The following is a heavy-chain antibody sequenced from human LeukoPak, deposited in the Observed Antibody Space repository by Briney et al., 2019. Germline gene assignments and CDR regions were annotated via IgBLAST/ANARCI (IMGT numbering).Heavy chain of an antibody. Sequence: PGGSLRLSCAASRFTFRNAWLSWVRQAPGKGLEWVGRIKSKTNGGTTDFAAPMKGRFTISREDSKNTLYLQMNSLKTEDTAVYYCTLNYDSSGALFDYWGQGTLVTVSS. CDR3: TLNYDSSGALFDY. CDR1: RFTFRNAW. J-gene: IGHJ4*02. D-gene: IGHD3-22*01. CDR2: IKSKTNGGTT. V-gene: IGHV3-15*01.